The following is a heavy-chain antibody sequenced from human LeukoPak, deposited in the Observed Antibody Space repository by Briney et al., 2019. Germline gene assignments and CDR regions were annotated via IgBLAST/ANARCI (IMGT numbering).Heavy chain of an antibody. J-gene: IGHJ4*02. CDR1: GGSISSSSYH. Sequence: PSETLSLTCTVSGGSISSSSYHWGWIRLPPGKGLEWIGNLYYSGSTYYNPSLKSRVTISVDRSKNQFSLKLSSVTAADTAVYYCARRHDGEFDYWGQGTLVTVSS. D-gene: IGHD3-10*01. V-gene: IGHV4-39*01. CDR2: LYYSGST. CDR3: ARRHDGEFDY.